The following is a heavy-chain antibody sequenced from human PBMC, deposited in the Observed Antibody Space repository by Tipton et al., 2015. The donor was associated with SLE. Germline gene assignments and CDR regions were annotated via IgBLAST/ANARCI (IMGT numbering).Heavy chain of an antibody. CDR3: AHSRFGPEAY. V-gene: IGHV3-21*01. CDR1: GFCVNV. D-gene: IGHD3-3*01. Sequence: SLRLSCVASGFCVNVMNWVRQAPGRGLEWISSLSGSRPYKWFADSVKGRFTISRDNAKNSLYLQMNSLRAEDTAVYYCAHSRFGPEAYWGQGTLVTVSS. J-gene: IGHJ4*02. CDR2: LSGSRPYK.